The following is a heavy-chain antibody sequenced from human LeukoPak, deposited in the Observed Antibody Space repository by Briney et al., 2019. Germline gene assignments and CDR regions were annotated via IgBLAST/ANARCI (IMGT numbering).Heavy chain of an antibody. CDR2: IYSGGST. V-gene: IGHV3-53*01. Sequence: PGGSLRLSCAVSGFTVSSNYMSWVRQAPGKGLEWVSVIYSGGSTYYADSVKGRFTISRDNSKNTLYLQMNSLRAEDTAVYYCARAAPGYSSSWYHLDYWGQGTLVTVSS. CDR3: ARAAPGYSSSWYHLDY. J-gene: IGHJ4*02. CDR1: GFTVSSNY. D-gene: IGHD6-13*01.